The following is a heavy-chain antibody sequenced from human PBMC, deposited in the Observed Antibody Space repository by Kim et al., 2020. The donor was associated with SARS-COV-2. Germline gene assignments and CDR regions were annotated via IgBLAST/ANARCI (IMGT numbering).Heavy chain of an antibody. D-gene: IGHD6-19*01. CDR1: GFTFTSYA. CDR2: ISGSGGST. J-gene: IGHJ2*01. Sequence: GGSLRLSCAASGFTFTSYAMSWVRQAPGKGLEWVSSISGSGGSTYSADSVKGRFTISRDNSKNTLYLQMISLRAEDTALYYCAKGYSSGWYGWYFDLWGRGTLVTVSS. CDR3: AKGYSSGWYGWYFDL. V-gene: IGHV3-23*01.